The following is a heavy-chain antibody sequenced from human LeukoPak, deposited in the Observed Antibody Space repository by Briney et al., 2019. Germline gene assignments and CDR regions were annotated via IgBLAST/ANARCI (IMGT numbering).Heavy chain of an antibody. J-gene: IGHJ4*02. D-gene: IGHD2-15*01. CDR1: GFTFADYA. Sequence: PGGSLRLSCTASGFTFADYALGWFRQAPGKGLEWVGFTASKIHGGIIEYAAPVKGRFTISRDDYRSIAYLEMNSLRAEDTAVYFCAGRHCSGGGCYFAGADPFDYWGQGTLVTVSS. V-gene: IGHV3-49*03. CDR3: AGRHCSGGGCYFAGADPFDY. CDR2: TASKIHGGII.